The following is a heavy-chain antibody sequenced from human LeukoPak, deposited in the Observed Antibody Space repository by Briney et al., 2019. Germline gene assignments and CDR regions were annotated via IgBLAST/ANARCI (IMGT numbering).Heavy chain of an antibody. J-gene: IGHJ4*02. V-gene: IGHV4-59*08. CDR3: ARHDCSAGGCYLPPHY. CDR1: SGSISSYY. Sequence: SETLSLTCTVSSGSISSYYWSWIRQPPGKGLEWIGYISYSGSTNYNPSLKSRVTMTVDTSKNQTSLKLSSVTAADTAPYYCARHDCSAGGCYLPPHYWGQGTLVTVSS. D-gene: IGHD2-15*01. CDR2: ISYSGST.